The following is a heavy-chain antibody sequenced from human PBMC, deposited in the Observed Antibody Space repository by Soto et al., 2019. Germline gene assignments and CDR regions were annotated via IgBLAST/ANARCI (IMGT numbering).Heavy chain of an antibody. V-gene: IGHV4-59*08. D-gene: IGHD5-18*01. CDR3: ARRPGYGNAFDI. CDR1: GGSISSYY. J-gene: IGHJ3*02. CDR2: IYDSGST. Sequence: SETLSLTCTVSGGSISSYYWNWVRQPPGKGLEWIGYIYDSGSTNYNPSLNSRVTISVDTSKNQFSLRLSSVSAADTAVYYCARRPGYGNAFDIWGQGTMVTVSS.